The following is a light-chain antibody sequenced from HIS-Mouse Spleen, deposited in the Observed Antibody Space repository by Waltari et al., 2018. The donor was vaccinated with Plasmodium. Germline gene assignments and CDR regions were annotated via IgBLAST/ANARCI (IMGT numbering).Light chain of an antibody. J-gene: IGLJ3*02. Sequence: SYELTQPSSVSVSPGQTARITCPGDVLAKKYARWFRQRPGQAPVLVIYKDSERPSGIPERFSGSSSGTTVTLTISGAQVEDEADYYCYSAADNNLVFGGGTKLTVL. CDR2: KDS. V-gene: IGLV3-27*01. CDR1: VLAKKY. CDR3: YSAADNNLV.